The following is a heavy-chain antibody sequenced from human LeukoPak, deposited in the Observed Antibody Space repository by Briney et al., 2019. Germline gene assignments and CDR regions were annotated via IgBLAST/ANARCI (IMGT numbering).Heavy chain of an antibody. CDR2: IKSKTDGGTT. V-gene: IGHV3-15*01. D-gene: IGHD3-22*01. CDR3: AKDFSSGYYYFDY. J-gene: IGHJ4*02. Sequence: PGGSLRLSCAASGFTFSNAWMSWVRQAPGKGLEWVGRIKSKTDGGTTDYAAPVKGRFTISRDDSKNTLYLQMNSLRTEDTALYYCAKDFSSGYYYFDYWGQGTLVTVSS. CDR1: GFTFSNAW.